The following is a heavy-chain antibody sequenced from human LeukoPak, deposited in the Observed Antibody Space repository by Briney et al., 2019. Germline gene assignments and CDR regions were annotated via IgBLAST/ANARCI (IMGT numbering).Heavy chain of an antibody. CDR1: GFTFAEYT. J-gene: IGHJ4*02. V-gene: IGHV3-43*01. D-gene: IGHD6-13*01. CDR3: AKDILRISAHGTRGFDY. CDR2: ISWNGARI. Sequence: GGSLRLSCAASGFTFAEYTMHWVRQAPGKGLEWVSLISWNGARIHYGDSVKGRFTISRDNSKNSLYLQMNSLRPEDTAFYYCAKDILRISAHGTRGFDYWGQGTLVTVSS.